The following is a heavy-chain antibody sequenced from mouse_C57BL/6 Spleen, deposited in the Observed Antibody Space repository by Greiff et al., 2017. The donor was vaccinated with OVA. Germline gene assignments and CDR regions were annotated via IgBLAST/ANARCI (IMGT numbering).Heavy chain of an antibody. Sequence: VQLQQSGPELVKPGASVKIPCKASGYTFTDYNMDWVKQSHGKSLEWIGDINPNNGGTIYNQKFKGKATLTVDKSSSTAYMELRSLTSEDTAVYYCSRCACFRLVYSAIAFWGHGTSVPVSS. CDR2: INPNNGGT. CDR3: SRCACFRLVYSAIAF. J-gene: IGHJ4*01. V-gene: IGHV1-18*01. CDR1: GYTFTDYN.